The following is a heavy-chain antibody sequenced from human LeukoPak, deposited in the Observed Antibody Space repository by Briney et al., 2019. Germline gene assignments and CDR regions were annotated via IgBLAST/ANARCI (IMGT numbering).Heavy chain of an antibody. CDR3: VREYPASFDY. CDR1: GFTVNSNY. CDR2: IYSGGRT. J-gene: IGHJ4*02. Sequence: GGSLRLSCAASGFTVNSNYMSWVRQAPGKGLELVSVIYSGGRTYYADSVKGRFTISRDNAKNTLYLQMNSLRAEDTAVYYCVREYPASFDYWGQGTLVTVSS. V-gene: IGHV3-66*01.